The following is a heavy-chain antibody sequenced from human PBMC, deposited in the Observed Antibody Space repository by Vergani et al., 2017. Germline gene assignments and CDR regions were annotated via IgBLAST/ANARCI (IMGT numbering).Heavy chain of an antibody. CDR3: ARGVYCSGGSCYPNWFDP. Sequence: QVQLQQWGAGLLKPSETLSLTCAVYGGSFSGYYWSWIRQPPGTGLEWIGEINHSGSTNYNPSLKSRVTIPVDTSKNQFSMKLSSVTAADTAVYYCARGVYCSGGSCYPNWFDPWGQGTLVTVSS. V-gene: IGHV4-34*01. D-gene: IGHD2-15*01. CDR2: INHSGST. CDR1: GGSFSGYY. J-gene: IGHJ5*02.